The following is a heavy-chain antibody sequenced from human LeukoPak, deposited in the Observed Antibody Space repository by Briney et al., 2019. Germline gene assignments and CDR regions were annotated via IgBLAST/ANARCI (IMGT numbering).Heavy chain of an antibody. D-gene: IGHD3-22*01. J-gene: IGHJ1*01. CDR1: GGSISSYY. CDR3: ARTYYYDSSGYGYFQH. V-gene: IGHV4-4*07. CDR2: IYTSGST. Sequence: PSETLSLTCTVSGGSISSYYWSWLRQPAGKGLEWIGRIYTSGSTNYNPSLTSRVTMSVDTPKNQFSLKLSSVTAADTAVYYCARTYYYDSSGYGYFQHWGQGTLVTVSS.